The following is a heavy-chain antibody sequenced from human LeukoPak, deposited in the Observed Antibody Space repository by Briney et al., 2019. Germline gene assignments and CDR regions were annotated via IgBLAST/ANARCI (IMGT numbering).Heavy chain of an antibody. D-gene: IGHD2-2*01. V-gene: IGHV1-2*02. CDR2: INPNSGGT. CDR1: GYTFTDFY. J-gene: IGHJ4*02. Sequence: ASVKVSCKASGYTFTDFYMHWVRQAPGQGLEWMGWINPNSGGTNYAQKFQGRVTVTRDTSIRTAYMELSRLTSDDTAVYYCARARIVIVPAEGDWGQGTLVTVSS. CDR3: ARARIVIVPAEGD.